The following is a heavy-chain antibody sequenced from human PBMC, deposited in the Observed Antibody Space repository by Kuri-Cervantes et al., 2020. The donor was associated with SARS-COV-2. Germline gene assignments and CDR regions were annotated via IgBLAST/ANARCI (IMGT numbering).Heavy chain of an antibody. D-gene: IGHD1-1*01. CDR1: GFTFSDYY. CDR2: ISSSSTI. J-gene: IGHJ4*02. CDR3: VRDGDHWNFDY. V-gene: IGHV3-69-1*01. Sequence: GGSLRLSCAASGFTFSDYYMNWVRQAPGKGLEWVSFISSSSTIYYADSVKGRFTLSRDNAKNMLFLQMNSLRAEDTAVYYCVRDGDHWNFDYWGQGTLVTVSS.